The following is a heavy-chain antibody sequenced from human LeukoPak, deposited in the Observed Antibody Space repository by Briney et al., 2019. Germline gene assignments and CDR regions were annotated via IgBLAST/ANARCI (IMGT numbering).Heavy chain of an antibody. D-gene: IGHD6-19*01. J-gene: IGHJ5*02. V-gene: IGHV4-59*01. CDR3: AREGYSSGYKWFDP. CDR1: GGSISSYY. CDR2: IYYSGST. Sequence: KASETLSLTCTVSGGSISSYYWSWIRQSPGKGLEWIGYIYYSGSTDYNPSLKSRVTISADTSKNQFSLKLSAVTAADTAVYYCAREGYSSGYKWFDPWGQGTLVTVSS.